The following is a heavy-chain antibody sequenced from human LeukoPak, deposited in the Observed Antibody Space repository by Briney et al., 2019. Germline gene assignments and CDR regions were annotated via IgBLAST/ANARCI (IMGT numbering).Heavy chain of an antibody. V-gene: IGHV3-23*01. D-gene: IGHD1-26*01. J-gene: IGHJ4*02. CDR3: AKESQLSYRGTFYIDY. CDR2: ISGSGGST. CDR1: GFTFSSYA. Sequence: GGSLRLSCAASGFTFSSYAMSWVRQAPGKGLEWVSAISGSGGSTYYADSVMGRFTISRDSSRNTLDLQMNSLRPEDTAVYYCAKESQLSYRGTFYIDYWGQGTLVTVSS.